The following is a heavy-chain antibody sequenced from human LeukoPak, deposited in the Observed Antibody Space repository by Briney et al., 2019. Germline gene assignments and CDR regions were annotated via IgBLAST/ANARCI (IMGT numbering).Heavy chain of an antibody. CDR1: GGSFSGYH. CDR2: INHSGST. Sequence: SETLSLTCAVYGGSFSGYHWSWIRQPPGKGLEWIGEINHSGSTNYNPSLKSRVTISVDTSKNQFSLKLSSVTAADTAVYYCARGGRGFDYWGQETLVTVSS. D-gene: IGHD3-10*01. CDR3: ARGGRGFDY. V-gene: IGHV4-34*01. J-gene: IGHJ4*02.